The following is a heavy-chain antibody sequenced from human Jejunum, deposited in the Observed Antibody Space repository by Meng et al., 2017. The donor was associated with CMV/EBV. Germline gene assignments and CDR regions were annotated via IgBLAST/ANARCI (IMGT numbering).Heavy chain of an antibody. CDR2: INADGTTS. Sequence: SGFAVSGDWMHWARQAPGKGLMLVSRINADGTTSGYADSVKGRFTISRDNANNMLYLQLDSLRAEDTAVYYCVTNLYCSTDGCRNYWGQGTLVTVSS. CDR1: GFAVSGDW. J-gene: IGHJ4*02. CDR3: VTNLYCSTDGCRNY. D-gene: IGHD2-2*01. V-gene: IGHV3-74*01.